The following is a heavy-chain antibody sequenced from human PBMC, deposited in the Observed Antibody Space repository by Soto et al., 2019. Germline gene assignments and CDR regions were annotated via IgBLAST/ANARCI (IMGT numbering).Heavy chain of an antibody. J-gene: IGHJ4*02. CDR1: GFTFSSYS. V-gene: IGHV3-21*01. Sequence: GGALRLSCAASGFTFSSYSMNWVRQAPGKGLEWVSSISSSSSHIYYADSVKGRFTISRDNAKNSLYLQMNSLRAEDTAVYYCARDLTRIGLRYFDTEYDYWGQGTLVTVSS. CDR2: ISSSSSHI. D-gene: IGHD3-9*01. CDR3: ARDLTRIGLRYFDTEYDY.